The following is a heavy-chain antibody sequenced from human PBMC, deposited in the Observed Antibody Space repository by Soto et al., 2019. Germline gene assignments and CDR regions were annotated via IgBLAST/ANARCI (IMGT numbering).Heavy chain of an antibody. V-gene: IGHV5-51*01. Sequence: PGGSLKISCKGSGDSFTSYWIGWVRQRPGKGLEWMGIIYPGDSDTRYSPSFQGQVTISADKSISTAYMQWSSLKASDTAMYYCARQDYYDRSGYFTFDYWGQGNLVTVSS. CDR1: GDSFTSYW. CDR3: ARQDYYDRSGYFTFDY. CDR2: IYPGDSDT. J-gene: IGHJ4*02. D-gene: IGHD3-22*01.